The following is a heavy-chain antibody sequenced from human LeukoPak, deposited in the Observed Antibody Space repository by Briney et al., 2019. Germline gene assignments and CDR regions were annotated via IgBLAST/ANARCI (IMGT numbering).Heavy chain of an antibody. CDR2: IYHSGST. CDR3: ARVTRGWGYPPSYYFDY. D-gene: IGHD3-16*01. V-gene: IGHV4-38-2*02. J-gene: IGHJ4*02. Sequence: SETLSLTCTVSGYSISSGYYWGWIRQPPGKGLEWIGSIYHSGSTYYNPSLKSRVTISVDTSKNQFSLKLSSVTAADTAVYYCARVTRGWGYPPSYYFDYWGQGTLVTVSS. CDR1: GYSISSGYY.